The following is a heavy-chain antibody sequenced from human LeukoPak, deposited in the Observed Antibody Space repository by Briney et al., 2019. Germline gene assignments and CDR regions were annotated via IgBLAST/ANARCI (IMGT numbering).Heavy chain of an antibody. J-gene: IGHJ5*02. CDR1: GFIFRSYW. CDR3: ARDVTYHGGDWFDP. CDR2: IDEHGFKT. V-gene: IGHV3-7*01. Sequence: GGSLRLSCAASGFIFRSYWMVWVRQAPGKGLEWVAGIDEHGFKTYYAASVTGRFTISRDNAKNSLYLQMNSLRAEDTAVYYCARDVTYHGGDWFDPWGQGTLVTVSS. D-gene: IGHD4-23*01.